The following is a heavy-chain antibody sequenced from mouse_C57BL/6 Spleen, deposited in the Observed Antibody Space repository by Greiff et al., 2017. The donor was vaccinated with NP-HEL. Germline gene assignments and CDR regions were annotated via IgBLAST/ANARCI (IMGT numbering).Heavy chain of an antibody. CDR2: ISDGGSYT. J-gene: IGHJ3*01. V-gene: IGHV5-4*01. CDR3: AREGVTGGGFAY. D-gene: IGHD2-13*01. CDR1: GFTFSSYA. Sequence: EVQGVESGGGLVKPGGSLKLSCAASGFTFSSYAMSWVRQTPEKRLEWVATISDGGSYTYYPDNVKGRFTISRDNAKNNLYLQMSHLKSEDTAMYYCAREGVTGGGFAYWGQGTLVTVSA.